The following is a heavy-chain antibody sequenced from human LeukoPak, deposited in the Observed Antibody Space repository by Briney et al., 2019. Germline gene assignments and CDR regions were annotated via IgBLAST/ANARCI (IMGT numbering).Heavy chain of an antibody. CDR2: IYTSGST. J-gene: IGHJ4*02. V-gene: IGHV4-4*07. CDR1: GGSISSYY. Sequence: SETLSLTCTVSGGSISSYYWSRIRQPAGKGLEWIGRIYTSGSTNYNASLKSRVSMSVDTSKNQFSLKPSSVTAADTAVFYCARENSGSYREFDYWGQGTLVTVSS. CDR3: ARENSGSYREFDY. D-gene: IGHD1-26*01.